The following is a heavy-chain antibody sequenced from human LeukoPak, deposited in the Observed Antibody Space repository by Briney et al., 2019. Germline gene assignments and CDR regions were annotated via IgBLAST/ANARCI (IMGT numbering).Heavy chain of an antibody. J-gene: IGHJ6*03. V-gene: IGHV4-39*07. Sequence: PSETLSLTCTVSGGSISSSSYYWGWIRQPPGKGLEWIGSIYYSGSTYYNPSLKSRVTISVDTSKNQFSLKLSSVTAADTAVYYCARGRRGILGVRYYYYMDVWGKGTTVTVSS. CDR2: IYYSGST. CDR3: ARGRRGILGVRYYYYMDV. CDR1: GGSISSSSYY. D-gene: IGHD3-10*02.